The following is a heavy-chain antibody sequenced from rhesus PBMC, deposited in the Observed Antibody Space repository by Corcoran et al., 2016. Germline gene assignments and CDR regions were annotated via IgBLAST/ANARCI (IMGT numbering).Heavy chain of an antibody. V-gene: IGHV3-54*01. CDR2: ISYDGRKK. Sequence: VQLQESGPGLVKPSETLSLTCAVSGGSVSSSNWWSWIRQPPGKGLEWVAVISYDGRKKYYADSVKDRFTFSRDNSKNMVYLQMNNLKLEDTAVYYCARDAGTGITLDYWGQGVLVTVSS. J-gene: IGHJ4*01. CDR3: ARDAGTGITLDY. D-gene: IGHD1-26*01. CDR1: GGSVSSSNW.